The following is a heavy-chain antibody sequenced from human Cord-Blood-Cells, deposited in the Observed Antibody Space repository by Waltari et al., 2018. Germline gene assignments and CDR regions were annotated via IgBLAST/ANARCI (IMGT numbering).Heavy chain of an antibody. J-gene: IGHJ4*02. CDR3: ASSTTIEAYCGGDCYHYYFDY. CDR2: IIPILGTA. CDR1: GGTFSSYA. Sequence: QVQLVQSGAEVKKPGSSVKVSCKASGGTFSSYAISWVRQAPGQGLEWMGGIIPILGTANYAQKFQGRVTITADESTSTAYMELSSLRSEDTAVYYCASSTTIEAYCGGDCYHYYFDYWGQGTLVTVSS. D-gene: IGHD2-21*01. V-gene: IGHV1-69*12.